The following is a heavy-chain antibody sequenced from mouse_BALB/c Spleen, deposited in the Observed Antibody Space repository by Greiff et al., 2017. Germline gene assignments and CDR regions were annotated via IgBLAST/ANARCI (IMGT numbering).Heavy chain of an antibody. Sequence: EVNVVESGGGLVKPGGSLKLSCAASGFTFSDYYMYWVRQTPEKRLEWVATISDGGSYTYYPDSVKGRFTISRDNAKNNLYLQMSSLKSEDTAMYYCASPYGNYAMDYWGQGTSVTVSS. J-gene: IGHJ4*01. CDR3: ASPYGNYAMDY. V-gene: IGHV5-4*02. CDR2: ISDGGSYT. D-gene: IGHD2-1*01. CDR1: GFTFSDYY.